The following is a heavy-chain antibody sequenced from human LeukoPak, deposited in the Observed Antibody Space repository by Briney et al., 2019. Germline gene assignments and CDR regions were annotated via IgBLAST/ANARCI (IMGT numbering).Heavy chain of an antibody. V-gene: IGHV3-64*01. CDR3: ARGIRCAYDY. Sequence: GGSLRLSCAASGFTFSSYGMVWVRQAPGKGLEYVSGITSNGGTTYYGNSVKGRFTISRDKSKDTLYLQMGSLRSEDMAVYYCARGIRCAYDYWGQGTLVTVAS. D-gene: IGHD4-17*01. J-gene: IGHJ4*02. CDR1: GFTFSSYG. CDR2: ITSNGGTT.